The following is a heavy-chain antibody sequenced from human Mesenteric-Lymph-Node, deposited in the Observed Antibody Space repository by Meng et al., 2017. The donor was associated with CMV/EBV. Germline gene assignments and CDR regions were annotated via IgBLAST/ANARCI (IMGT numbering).Heavy chain of an antibody. CDR3: AGTAAVNQASYY. CDR2: IGGTGGST. J-gene: IGHJ4*02. CDR1: GFTFSDYY. Sequence: LTGAASGFTFSDYYMSWVRQAPGKGLEWVSGIGGTGGSTHYADSVKGRFTISRDNSRNTLYLQMNSLRAEDTAVYYCAGTAAVNQASYYWGQGTLVTVSS. V-gene: IGHV3-23*01. D-gene: IGHD6-13*01.